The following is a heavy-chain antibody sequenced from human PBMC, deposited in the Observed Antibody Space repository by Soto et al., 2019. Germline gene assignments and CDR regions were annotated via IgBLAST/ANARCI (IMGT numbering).Heavy chain of an antibody. J-gene: IGHJ4*02. V-gene: IGHV4-31*03. D-gene: IGHD3-10*01. CDR2: IYYSGST. CDR3: ARDDVRSRGYFDY. CDR1: GGSISSGGYY. Sequence: SETLSLTCTVSGGSISSGGYYWSWIRQHPGKGLEWVGYIYYSGSTYYNPSLKSRVTISVDTSKNQFSLKLSSVTAADTAVYYCARDDVRSRGYFDYWGQGTLVTVSS.